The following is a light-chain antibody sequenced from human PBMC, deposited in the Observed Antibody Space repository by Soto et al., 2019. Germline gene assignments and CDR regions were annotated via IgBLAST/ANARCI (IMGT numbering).Light chain of an antibody. V-gene: IGKV3-20*01. J-gene: IGKJ1*01. CDR3: QQYGSSPRT. CDR1: QSINSIY. CDR2: GVS. Sequence: QCLGTLALSEGEGATLSCGASQSINSIYFAWYQQKPGQAPRLLIYGVSSRATGIPDRFSGSGSGTDFTLTISRLKPEDFAVYYCQQYGSSPRTFGQRSNVDVK.